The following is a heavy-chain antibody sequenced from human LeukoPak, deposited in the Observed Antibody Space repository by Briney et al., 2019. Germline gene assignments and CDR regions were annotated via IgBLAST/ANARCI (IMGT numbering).Heavy chain of an antibody. CDR1: GFSFSTYA. D-gene: IGHD6-6*01. V-gene: IGHV3-23*01. Sequence: GGSLRLSCAASGFSFSTYAMGWVRQAPGKGLEWVSGISDSGGSTYYADSVKGRFTISRDNSKNTLYLQMTSLRAEDTARYYCAKHPRLVRYYDSWGQGTLVTVSS. CDR3: AKHPRLVRYYDS. CDR2: ISDSGGST. J-gene: IGHJ4*02.